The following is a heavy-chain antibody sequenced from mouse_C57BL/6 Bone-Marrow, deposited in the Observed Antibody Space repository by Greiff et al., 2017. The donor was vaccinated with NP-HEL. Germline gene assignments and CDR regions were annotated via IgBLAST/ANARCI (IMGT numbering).Heavy chain of an antibody. CDR2: IYPGDGDT. D-gene: IGHD2-4*01. CDR3: ARFYGDYDGYWYFDV. J-gene: IGHJ1*03. Sequence: VKLVESGPELVKPGASVKISCKASGYAFSSSWMNWVKQRPGKGLEWIGRIYPGDGDTNYNGKFKGKATLTADKSSSTAYMQLSSLTSEDSAVYFCARFYGDYDGYWYFDVWGTGTTVTVSS. CDR1: GYAFSSSW. V-gene: IGHV1-82*01.